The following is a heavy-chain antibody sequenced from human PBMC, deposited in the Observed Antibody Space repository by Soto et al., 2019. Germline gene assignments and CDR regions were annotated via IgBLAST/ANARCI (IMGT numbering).Heavy chain of an antibody. CDR3: ARGKGMEENYYYHGMDV. V-gene: IGHV1-3*01. CDR1: GYSFTTYA. D-gene: IGHD1-1*01. CDR2: INGGNGNT. Sequence: QVQVVQSGAEVKKPGASVKISCKASGYSFTTYAMHWVRQAPGQRLEWMAWINGGNGNTKYSQKFQDRVTITRDTSANIAYMELSSLRSEDSAVYYCARGKGMEENYYYHGMDVWGKGTTVSVSS. J-gene: IGHJ6*04.